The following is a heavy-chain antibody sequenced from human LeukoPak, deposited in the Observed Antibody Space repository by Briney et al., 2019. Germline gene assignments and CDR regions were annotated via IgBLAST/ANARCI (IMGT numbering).Heavy chain of an antibody. CDR2: ISSSSSYI. Sequence: GGSLRLSCAASGFTYSSYGMNWVRQAPRKGLEWVSSISSSSSYIYYADSVKGRFTISRDNAKNSLYLQMNSLRAEDTAVYYCARRGPRGYSYALDYWGQGTLVTVSS. D-gene: IGHD5-18*01. J-gene: IGHJ4*02. CDR3: ARRGPRGYSYALDY. CDR1: GFTYSSYG. V-gene: IGHV3-21*01.